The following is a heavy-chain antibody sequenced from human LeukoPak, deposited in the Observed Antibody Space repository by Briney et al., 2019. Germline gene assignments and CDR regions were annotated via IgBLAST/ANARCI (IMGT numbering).Heavy chain of an antibody. J-gene: IGHJ4*02. CDR3: AKEAAAGTTDY. CDR1: GFTFSSYA. Sequence: PGGSLRLSCAASGFTFSSYAMNWVRQAPGKGLEWVALISYDGSNKNYADSVKGRFTISRDNSKNTLYLQMNSLRAEDTAVYYCAKEAAAGTTDYWGQGTLVTVSS. V-gene: IGHV3-30-3*02. CDR2: ISYDGSNK. D-gene: IGHD6-13*01.